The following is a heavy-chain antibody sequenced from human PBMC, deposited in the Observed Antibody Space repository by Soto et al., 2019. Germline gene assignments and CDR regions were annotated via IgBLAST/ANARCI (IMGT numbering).Heavy chain of an antibody. D-gene: IGHD5-18*01. CDR1: GGTFSIYA. CDR2: IIPIFGTA. CDR3: ARPWIQLRPEYYYYGMDV. J-gene: IGHJ6*02. V-gene: IGHV1-69*13. Sequence: SVKVSCKASGGTFSIYAISWVRQAPGQGLEWMGGIIPIFGTANYAQKFQGRVTITADESTSTAYMELSSLRSEDTAVYYCARPWIQLRPEYYYYGMDVWGQGTTVTVSS.